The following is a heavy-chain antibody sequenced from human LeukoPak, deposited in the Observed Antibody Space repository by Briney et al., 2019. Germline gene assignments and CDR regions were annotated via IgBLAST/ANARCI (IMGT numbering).Heavy chain of an antibody. CDR2: IWYDGSNK. Sequence: GGSLRLSCAASGFTFSSYGMHWVRQAPGKGLEWVAVIWYDGSNKYYADSVKGRFTISRDNSKNTLCLQMNSLRAEDTAVYYCARGYGVRGVIITPGYWGQGTLVTVSS. J-gene: IGHJ4*02. D-gene: IGHD3-10*01. CDR1: GFTFSSYG. CDR3: ARGYGVRGVIITPGY. V-gene: IGHV3-33*01.